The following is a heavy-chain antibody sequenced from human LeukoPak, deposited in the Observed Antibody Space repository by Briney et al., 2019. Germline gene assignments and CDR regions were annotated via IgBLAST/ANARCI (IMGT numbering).Heavy chain of an antibody. D-gene: IGHD1-26*01. J-gene: IGHJ4*02. CDR2: IYYSGST. Sequence: SQTLSLTCTVSGGSISSGDYYWSWIRQPPGKGLEWIGYIYYSGSTYYNPSLKSRVTISVDTSKNQFSLKLSSVTAADTAVYYCARDGGKTPSMFDYWGQGTLVTVSS. CDR3: ARDGGKTPSMFDY. V-gene: IGHV4-30-4*01. CDR1: GGSISSGDYY.